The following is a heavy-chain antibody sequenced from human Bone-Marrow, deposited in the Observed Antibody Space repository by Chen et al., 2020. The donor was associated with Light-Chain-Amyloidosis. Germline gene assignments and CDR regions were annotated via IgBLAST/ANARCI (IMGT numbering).Heavy chain of an antibody. D-gene: IGHD2-15*01. J-gene: IGHJ3*02. CDR2: VIPILDTP. Sequence: QVQLVQSGAEVKKPGSSVKVSCRTSGGTFSSFPIIWVRQAPGQGLEWVGGVIPILDTPTYAQTFQGRVTITADDSTSTAYMELRSLTSEDTAVYFCARVPRVLAAHALDIWGQGTIVSVSS. V-gene: IGHV1-69*01. CDR3: ARVPRVLAAHALDI. CDR1: GGTFSSFP.